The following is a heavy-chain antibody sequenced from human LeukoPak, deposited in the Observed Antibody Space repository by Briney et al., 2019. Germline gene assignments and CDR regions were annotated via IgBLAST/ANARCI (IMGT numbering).Heavy chain of an antibody. J-gene: IGHJ4*02. V-gene: IGHV3-33*01. CDR1: GFNFSSYG. CDR3: ARDSLPMAVTGPFDH. Sequence: GGSLRLSCAASGFNFSSYGMHWVRQAPGKGLEWVTSIWFDGSNIHYADSVKGRVIISRDNSKSALYLQMNSLRAEDTAIYYCARDSLPMAVTGPFDHWGQGALVSVSS. D-gene: IGHD6-19*01. CDR2: IWFDGSNI.